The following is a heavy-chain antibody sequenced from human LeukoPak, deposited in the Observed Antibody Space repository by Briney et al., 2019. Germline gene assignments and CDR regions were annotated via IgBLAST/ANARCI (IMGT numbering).Heavy chain of an antibody. CDR2: IYYNGST. D-gene: IGHD6-13*01. CDR3: ARGFRRSSSWSHSDY. J-gene: IGHJ4*02. V-gene: IGHV4-39*01. Sequence: SETLSLTCTVSGGSISSSSYYWGWIRQPPGKGLEWIGNIYYNGSTYYNPSLKSRVTISVDTSKNQFSLKLSSVTAADTAVYYCARGFRRSSSWSHSDYWGQGTLVTVSS. CDR1: GGSISSSSYY.